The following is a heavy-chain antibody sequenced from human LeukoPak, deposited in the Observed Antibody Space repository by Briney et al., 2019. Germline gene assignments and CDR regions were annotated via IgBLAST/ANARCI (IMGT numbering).Heavy chain of an antibody. D-gene: IGHD3-16*02. Sequence: GASVKVSCKASGYTFTGYYMHWVRQAPGQGLEWMGWINPNSGGTNYAQKFQGRVTMTRDTSISTAYMELSRLKSDDTAVYYCAVGGGVWGNYRFSWFDPWGQGTLVTVSS. J-gene: IGHJ5*02. CDR1: GYTFTGYY. CDR2: INPNSGGT. V-gene: IGHV1-2*02. CDR3: AVGGGVWGNYRFSWFDP.